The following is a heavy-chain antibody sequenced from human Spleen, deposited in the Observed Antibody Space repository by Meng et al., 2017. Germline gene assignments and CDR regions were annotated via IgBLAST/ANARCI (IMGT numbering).Heavy chain of an antibody. J-gene: IGHJ4*02. CDR1: GFTFSNAW. CDR2: IKSKTDGGTT. CDR3: AQGALPFDY. V-gene: IGHV3-15*01. Sequence: GESLKISCAASGFTFSNAWMSWVRQAPGKGLEWVGRIKSKTDGGTTDYAAPVKGRFTISRDDSKNTLYLQMNSLKTEDTAVYYCAQGALPFDYWGQGTLVTVSS. D-gene: IGHD1-26*01.